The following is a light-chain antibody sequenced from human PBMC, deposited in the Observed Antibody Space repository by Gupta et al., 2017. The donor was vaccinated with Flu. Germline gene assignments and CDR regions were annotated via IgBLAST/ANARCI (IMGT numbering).Light chain of an antibody. CDR3: AAWDDSLNGHYV. J-gene: IGLJ1*01. V-gene: IGLV1-44*01. CDR1: SSNIGGKT. CDR2: GNH. Sequence: VTISCSGSSSNIGGKTVNWYQQVPGTAPKLLIYGNHQRPSGVPVRFSGSKSGTSASLAISGLQSEDEADYYCAAWDDSLNGHYVFGTGTEVTVL.